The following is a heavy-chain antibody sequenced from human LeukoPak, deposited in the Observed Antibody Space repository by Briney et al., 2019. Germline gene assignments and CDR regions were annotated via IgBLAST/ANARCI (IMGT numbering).Heavy chain of an antibody. CDR2: ITNDGSST. CDR3: AKLRGRAVVGTDWFDP. Sequence: GGSLRLSCAASGLTFSSHWMHWVRQAPGKGLVWVSRITNDGSSTTYADSVKGRFTISRDNSKNTLYLQMNSLRAEDTAVYYCAKLRGRAVVGTDWFDPWGQGTLVTVSS. V-gene: IGHV3-74*01. CDR1: GLTFSSHW. J-gene: IGHJ5*02. D-gene: IGHD6-19*01.